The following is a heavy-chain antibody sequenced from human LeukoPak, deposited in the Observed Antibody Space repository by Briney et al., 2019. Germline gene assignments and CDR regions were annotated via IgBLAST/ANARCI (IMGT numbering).Heavy chain of an antibody. V-gene: IGHV1-69*01. Sequence: ASVKVSCKASGGTFSSYAISWVRQAPGQGLEWMGGIIPIFGTANYALKFQGRVTITADESTSTAYMELSSLRSEDTAVYYCARLIPHYYDSSGPNWFDPWGQGTLVTVSS. CDR2: IIPIFGTA. CDR3: ARLIPHYYDSSGPNWFDP. CDR1: GGTFSSYA. D-gene: IGHD3-22*01. J-gene: IGHJ5*02.